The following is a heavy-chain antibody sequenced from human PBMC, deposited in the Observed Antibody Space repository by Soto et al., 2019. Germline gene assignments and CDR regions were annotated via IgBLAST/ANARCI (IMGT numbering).Heavy chain of an antibody. J-gene: IGHJ4*02. CDR1: GYTFTSYG. CDR2: ISAYNGNT. Sequence: QVQLVQSGAEVKKPGASVKVSCKASGYTFTSYGISWVRQAPGQGLEWMGWISAYNGNTNYAQKLQGRVTMTTDTSTSTAYMELRSLRSADTAVYYCARDRGMITFGGVIVRPGDYWGQGTLVTVSS. CDR3: ARDRGMITFGGVIVRPGDY. V-gene: IGHV1-18*04. D-gene: IGHD3-16*02.